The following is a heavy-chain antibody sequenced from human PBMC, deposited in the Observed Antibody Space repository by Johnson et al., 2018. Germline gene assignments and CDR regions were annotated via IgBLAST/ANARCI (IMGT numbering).Heavy chain of an antibody. CDR3: AQDPVWVAVVPTAEYFQH. CDR2: IRWYSGFT. D-gene: IGHD2-2*01. V-gene: IGHV3-9*01. J-gene: IGHJ1*01. Sequence: VQLVQSGGGLVQPGRSLRLSCAASGFTFGDYAMHWVRQAPGKGLEWVSGIRWYSGFTDYADSVRGRFTISRDNSRNSLYLQMNTLRPDDTGVYYCAQDPVWVAVVPTAEYFQHWGQGTLVTVSS. CDR1: GFTFGDYA.